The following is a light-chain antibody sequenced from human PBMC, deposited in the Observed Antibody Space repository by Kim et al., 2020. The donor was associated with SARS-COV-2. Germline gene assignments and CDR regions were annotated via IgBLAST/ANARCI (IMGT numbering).Light chain of an antibody. V-gene: IGLV2-23*02. Sequence: GRTITISRPGTPRDVGSYDLVSWYQQHPGKVPKLMIYEVTKRSSGVPSRFSGSKSGNTASLTISGLQAEDEANYYCCSYTSSTSLVFGGGTELTVL. J-gene: IGLJ3*02. CDR1: PRDVGSYDL. CDR3: CSYTSSTSLV. CDR2: EVT.